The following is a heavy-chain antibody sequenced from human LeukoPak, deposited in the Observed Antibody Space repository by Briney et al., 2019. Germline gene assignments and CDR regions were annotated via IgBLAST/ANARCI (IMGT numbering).Heavy chain of an antibody. J-gene: IGHJ4*02. V-gene: IGHV3-64*04. CDR2: ISTNGGST. CDR3: AKDSPSFDY. Sequence: GGSLRLSCSASGFTFSTYAMRWVRQAPGRGLEYVSAISTNGGSTYYADSVKGRFTISRDSSKNTVYLQMNSLRAEDTAVYYCAKDSPSFDYWGQGTLVTVSS. CDR1: GFTFSTYA.